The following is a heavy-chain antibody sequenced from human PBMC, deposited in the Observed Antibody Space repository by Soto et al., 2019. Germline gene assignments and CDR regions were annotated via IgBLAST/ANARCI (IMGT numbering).Heavy chain of an antibody. CDR1: GGTFSSYA. D-gene: IGHD4-17*01. CDR2: IIPIFGTT. CDR3: ARDVRYGDYGNGYFDY. V-gene: IGHV1-69*13. Sequence: GASVKVSCKASGGTFSSYAISWVRQAPGQGLEWMGGIIPIFGTTNYAQKFQGRVTITADESTSTAYMELSSLRSEDTAVYYCARDVRYGDYGNGYFDYWGQGTLVTXSS. J-gene: IGHJ4*02.